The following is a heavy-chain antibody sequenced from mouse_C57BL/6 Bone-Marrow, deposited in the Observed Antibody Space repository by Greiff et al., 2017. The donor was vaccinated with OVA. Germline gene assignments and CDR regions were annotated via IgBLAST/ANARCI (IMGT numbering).Heavy chain of an antibody. CDR3: TRGYSNYYAMDY. CDR2: IDPETGGT. J-gene: IGHJ4*01. CDR1: GYTFTDYE. D-gene: IGHD2-5*01. Sequence: VQLQESGAELVRPGASVTLSCKASGYTFTDYEMHWVKQTPVHGLEWIGAIDPETGGTAYNQKFKGKAILTSAKSSSTAYMELSSLTYEDSAVYYCTRGYSNYYAMDYWGQGTSVNVSS. V-gene: IGHV1-15*01.